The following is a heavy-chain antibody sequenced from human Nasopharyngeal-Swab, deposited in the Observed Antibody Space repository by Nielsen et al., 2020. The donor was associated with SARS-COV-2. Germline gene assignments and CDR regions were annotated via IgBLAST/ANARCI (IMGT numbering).Heavy chain of an antibody. CDR1: GASTRSVGYY. CDR2: IYYSGST. J-gene: IGHJ3*02. V-gene: IGHV4-31*02. CDR3: ARDIYDFWSGYGGASEAFAI. Sequence: SETRSPTWTLPGASTRSVGYYWSGIRQHPGKGLEWFGYIYYSGSTYYNPSLKSRVTISVDTSKNQFSLKLSSVTAADTAVYYCARDIYDFWSGYGGASEAFAIWGQGTMVTVSS. D-gene: IGHD3-3*01.